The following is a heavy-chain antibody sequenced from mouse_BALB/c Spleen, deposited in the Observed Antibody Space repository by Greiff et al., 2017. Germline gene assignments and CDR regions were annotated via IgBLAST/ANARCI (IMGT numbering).Heavy chain of an antibody. V-gene: IGHV5-4*02. J-gene: IGHJ2*01. CDR1: GYTFSDYD. D-gene: IGHD1-1*01. CDR2: ISDGGSYT. CDR3: ASEGKYASRTYFDY. Sequence: EVKLQESGGGLVKPGGSLKISCAASGYTFSDYDMYWVRQTPEKRLEWVGTISDGGSYTYYTDSVKGRFTISRDNAKTNLYLPMSSLKSEDTALYYCASEGKYASRTYFDYWGQGTTLTVSS.